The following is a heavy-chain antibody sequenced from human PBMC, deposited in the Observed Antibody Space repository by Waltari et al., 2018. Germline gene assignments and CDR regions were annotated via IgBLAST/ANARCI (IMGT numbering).Heavy chain of an antibody. CDR2: IYPGDSDT. CDR1: GYSFTSYW. CDR3: ARTYGDDAFDI. V-gene: IGHV5-51*03. J-gene: IGHJ3*02. Sequence: EMKLVQSGAAVKKPGESLTISCKGSGYSFTSYWVGWVRQMPGKGLDWSGIIYPGDSDTRYNPSLQGQVTTSADTSTSTAYLQWSSLKASDTAMYYCARTYGDDAFDICGQGTMVTVSS. D-gene: IGHD4-17*01.